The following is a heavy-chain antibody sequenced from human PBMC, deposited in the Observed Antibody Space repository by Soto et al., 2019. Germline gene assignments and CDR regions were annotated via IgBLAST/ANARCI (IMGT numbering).Heavy chain of an antibody. D-gene: IGHD1-26*01. J-gene: IGHJ4*02. CDR3: AKAVGATRGGYFDY. V-gene: IGHV3-23*01. CDR1: GFTFSSYA. CDR2: ISGSGGST. Sequence: GGSLRLSCAASGFTFSSYAVSWVRQAPGKGLEWVSAISGSGGSTYYADSVKGRFTISRDNSKNTLYLQMNNLRAEDTAVYYCAKAVGATRGGYFDYWGQGTLVTVSS.